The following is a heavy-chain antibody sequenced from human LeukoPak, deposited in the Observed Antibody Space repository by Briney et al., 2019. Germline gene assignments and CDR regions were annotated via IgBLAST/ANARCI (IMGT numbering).Heavy chain of an antibody. V-gene: IGHV3-23*01. J-gene: IGHJ4*02. D-gene: IGHD1-1*01. Sequence: GGSLRLSCAASGFTFSSNAMTWVRQAPGKGLEWVSTIRGNVDSTHYADSVKGRFTISRDNSKNTLYLQMNSLRAEDTAIYYCAKGQELDDGVIDSWGQGTLVTASS. CDR1: GFTFSSNA. CDR2: IRGNVDST. CDR3: AKGQELDDGVIDS.